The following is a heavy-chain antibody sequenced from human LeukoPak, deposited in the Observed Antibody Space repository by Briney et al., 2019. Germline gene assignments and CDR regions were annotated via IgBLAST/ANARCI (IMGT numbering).Heavy chain of an antibody. CDR1: GGSFSTYA. CDR2: LIPVLGMS. CDR3: ARDRGGGFDLAFFDL. V-gene: IGHV1-69*04. Sequence: GASVKVSCKSSGGSFSTYAVNWVRQAPGQGLEWMGRLIPVLGMSHYAPGFQGRVTLTADRSTNTAYMELDRLTSDDTAVYFCARDRGGGFDLAFFDLWGQGTLVTVSS. J-gene: IGHJ4*02. D-gene: IGHD5-12*01.